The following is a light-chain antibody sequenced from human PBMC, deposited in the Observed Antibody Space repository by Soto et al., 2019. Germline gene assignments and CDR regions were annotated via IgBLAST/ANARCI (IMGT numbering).Light chain of an antibody. CDR2: DAS. J-gene: IGKJ1*01. CDR1: ESIRTW. CDR3: QQYNNYPRT. V-gene: IGKV1-5*01. Sequence: DIQMTQSPSTLSASIGGRVTITCRSSESIRTWLAWYQHKPGKAPKFLIYDASSLESGVPSRFSGSGSGTELTLTISNLQPDDFATYFCQQYNNYPRTFGQGTKVDI.